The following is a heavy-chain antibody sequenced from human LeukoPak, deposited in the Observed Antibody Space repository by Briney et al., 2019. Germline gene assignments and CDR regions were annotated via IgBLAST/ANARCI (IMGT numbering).Heavy chain of an antibody. CDR1: GGSISSYY. V-gene: IGHV4-59*12. Sequence: NPSETLSLTCTVSGGSISSYYWSWIRQPPGKGLEWIGYIYYSGSTNYNPSLKSRVTISVDTSKNQFSLKLSSVTAADTAVYYCALTPRITIPIWGQGTMVTVSS. J-gene: IGHJ3*02. CDR3: ALTPRITIPI. D-gene: IGHD3-10*01. CDR2: IYYSGST.